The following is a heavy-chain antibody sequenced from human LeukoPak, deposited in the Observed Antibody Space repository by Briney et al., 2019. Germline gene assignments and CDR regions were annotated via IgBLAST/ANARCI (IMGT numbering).Heavy chain of an antibody. CDR1: AVTFRGHW. CDR3: AKNFGPKGGYYHYYMDV. CDR2: IYNDGHGGNT. V-gene: IGHV3-NL1*01. D-gene: IGHD3-16*01. J-gene: IGHJ6*03. Sequence: GGSLRLSCAASAVTFRGHWLTWVRQAPGKGLEWVSVIYNDGHGGNTYYADSVKGRFTISRDNSKNTLYLQMNSLRAEDTAVYYCAKNFGPKGGYYHYYMDVWGKGTTVTVSS.